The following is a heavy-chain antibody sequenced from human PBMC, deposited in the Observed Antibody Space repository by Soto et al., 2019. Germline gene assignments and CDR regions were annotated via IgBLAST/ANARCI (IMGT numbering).Heavy chain of an antibody. CDR2: IYYSGST. CDR3: ARHLNYDFWSGYPDY. V-gene: IGHV4-39*01. Sequence: SETLSLTCTVSGGSISSSSYYWGWIRQPPGKGLEWIGSIYYSGSTYYNPSLKSRVTISVDTSKNQFSLKLSSVTAADTAVYYCARHLNYDFWSGYPDYWGQGTLVTVSS. CDR1: GGSISSSSYY. D-gene: IGHD3-3*01. J-gene: IGHJ4*02.